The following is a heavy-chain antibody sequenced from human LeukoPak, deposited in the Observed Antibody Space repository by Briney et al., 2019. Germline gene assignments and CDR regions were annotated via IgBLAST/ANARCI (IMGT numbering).Heavy chain of an antibody. D-gene: IGHD5-18*01. V-gene: IGHV3-23*01. Sequence: GGSLSLSCAASGCTFSSYAMSGVRQAPGKGLEWVSAISGSGGSTYYAGSVKGRFTISRDNSKNTLYLQMNSLRAEDTAVYYCAKDSLSVISAMVDYWGQGTLVTVSS. CDR2: ISGSGGST. J-gene: IGHJ4*02. CDR1: GCTFSSYA. CDR3: AKDSLSVISAMVDY.